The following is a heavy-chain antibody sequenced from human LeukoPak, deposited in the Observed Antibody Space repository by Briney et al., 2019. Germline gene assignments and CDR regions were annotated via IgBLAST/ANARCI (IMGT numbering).Heavy chain of an antibody. CDR3: ARGRDGYNNPFDY. CDR1: GGTFSSYG. V-gene: IGHV1-69*06. D-gene: IGHD5-24*01. CDR2: IIPIFGTA. J-gene: IGHJ4*02. Sequence: SVKVSCKASGGTFSSYGISWVRQAPGQGLEWMGGIIPIFGTANYAQKFQGRVTITADKSTSTAYMELSMLRSEDTAVDYCARGRDGYNNPFDYWGQGTLVTVSS.